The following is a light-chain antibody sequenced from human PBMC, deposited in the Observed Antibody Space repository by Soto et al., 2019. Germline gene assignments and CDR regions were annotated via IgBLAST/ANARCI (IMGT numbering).Light chain of an antibody. J-gene: IGKJ3*01. V-gene: IGKV1-17*01. CDR1: QGITND. CDR3: LQYNSFPFT. CDR2: AAS. Sequence: IQMTQSPSTLSASVGDRVTITCRASQGITNDLGWYQQKPGEAPKRLIYAASTLQSGVPSRFSGSGSGTEFTLTISILQPEDFATYYCLQYNSFPFTFGPGTKVDIK.